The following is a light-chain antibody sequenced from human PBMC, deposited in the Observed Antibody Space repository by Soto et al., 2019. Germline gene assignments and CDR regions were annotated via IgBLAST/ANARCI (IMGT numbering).Light chain of an antibody. CDR1: QTISSW. J-gene: IGKJ1*01. CDR3: QHYNSYSEE. V-gene: IGKV1-5*03. CDR2: KAS. Sequence: DIQITQSPSTLSGSVGGRVTITCRASQTISSWLAWYQQKPGKAPKLLIYKASTLKSGVPSRFSGSGSGTEFTLTISSXQPDDFATYYCQHYNSYSEEFGQGTKVDIK.